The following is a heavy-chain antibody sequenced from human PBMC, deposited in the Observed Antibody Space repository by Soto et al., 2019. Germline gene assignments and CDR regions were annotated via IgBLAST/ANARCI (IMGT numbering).Heavy chain of an antibody. CDR2: ISAYNGNT. CDR3: VSWVSAHFDS. V-gene: IGHV1-18*01. Sequence: ASVKFSCKASGYTFTSYGISWVRQAPGQGLEWMGWISAYNGNTNYAQKLQGRVTMTTDTSTSTAYMELRSLRVEDTAVYYCVSWVSAHFDSWGQGTPVTVSS. J-gene: IGHJ4*02. CDR1: GYTFTSYG. D-gene: IGHD6-13*01.